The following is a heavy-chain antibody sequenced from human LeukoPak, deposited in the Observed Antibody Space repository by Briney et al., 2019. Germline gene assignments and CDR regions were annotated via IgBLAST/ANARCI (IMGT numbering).Heavy chain of an antibody. D-gene: IGHD3-3*01. CDR3: ARDGQTGYYDFWSGCIPFDY. CDR1: GYTFTSYG. J-gene: IGHJ4*02. Sequence: ASVKVSCKASGYTFTSYGISWVRQAPGQGLEWMGWISAYNGNTNYAQKLQGRVTMTTDTSTSTAYMELRSLRSDDTAVYYCARDGQTGYYDFWSGCIPFDYWGQGTLVIVSS. CDR2: ISAYNGNT. V-gene: IGHV1-18*01.